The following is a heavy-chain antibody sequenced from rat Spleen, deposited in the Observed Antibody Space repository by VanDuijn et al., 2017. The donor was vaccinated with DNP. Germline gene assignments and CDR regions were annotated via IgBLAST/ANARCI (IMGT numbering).Heavy chain of an antibody. J-gene: IGHJ2*01. CDR2: ISNDGGST. D-gene: IGHD1-11*01. CDR1: GFTFSNYW. V-gene: IGHV5-27*01. Sequence: EVQLVESGGGLAQPGRSLKLSCAASGFTFSNYWMTWIRQAPGKGLEWVAYISNDGGSTYYRDSVKGRFTISRDNAKSTLYLQMDSLRSEDTATYYCAKGPNFGGWSDYFDYWGQGVMVTVSS. CDR3: AKGPNFGGWSDYFDY.